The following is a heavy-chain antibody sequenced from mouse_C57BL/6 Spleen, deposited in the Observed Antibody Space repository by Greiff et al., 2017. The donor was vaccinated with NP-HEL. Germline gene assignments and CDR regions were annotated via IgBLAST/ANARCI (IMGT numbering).Heavy chain of an antibody. J-gene: IGHJ4*01. CDR1: GYTFTEYT. V-gene: IGHV1-62-2*01. D-gene: IGHD1-1*01. CDR2: FYPGSGSI. Sequence: QVHVKQSGAELVKPGASVKLSCKASGYTFTEYTIHWVKQRSGQGLEWIGWFYPGSGSIKYNEKFKDKATLTADKSSSTVYMELSRLTSEDSAVYFCARHEDRITTVVDYYAMDYWGQGTSVTVSS. CDR3: ARHEDRITTVVDYYAMDY.